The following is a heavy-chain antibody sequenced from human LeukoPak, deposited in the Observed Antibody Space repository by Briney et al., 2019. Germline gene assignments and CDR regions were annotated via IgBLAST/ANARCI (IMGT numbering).Heavy chain of an antibody. D-gene: IGHD4-23*01. J-gene: IGHJ5*02. V-gene: IGHV4-31*03. CDR2: IYYSGST. CDR1: GGSISSGGYY. CDR3: ARAGDMTTLAPGWFDP. Sequence: PSETLSLTCTVSGGSISSGGYYWSWIRQHPGKGLEWIGYIYYSGSTYYNPSLKSRVTISVDTSKNQFSLKLSSVTAADTAVYYCARAGDMTTLAPGWFDPWGQGTLVTVSS.